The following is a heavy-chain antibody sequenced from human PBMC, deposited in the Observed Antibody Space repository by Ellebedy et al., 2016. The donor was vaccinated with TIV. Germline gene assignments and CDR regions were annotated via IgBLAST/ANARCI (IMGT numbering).Heavy chain of an antibody. D-gene: IGHD2/OR15-2a*01. CDR3: ARDNSHQGNAFDI. V-gene: IGHV3-30*04. J-gene: IGHJ3*02. Sequence: GGSLRLSCAASGFTFSTYPMHWVRQAPGKGLEWVAAFSYDGSNKFYADSVKSRFTISRDDSKSTLYLQMNSRRAEDTAVYYCARDNSHQGNAFDIWGQGTMVTVSS. CDR2: FSYDGSNK. CDR1: GFTFSTYP.